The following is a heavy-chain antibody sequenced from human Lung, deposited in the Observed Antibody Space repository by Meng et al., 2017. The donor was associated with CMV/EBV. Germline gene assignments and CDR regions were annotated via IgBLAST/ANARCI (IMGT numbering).Heavy chain of an antibody. CDR1: LGSISSGSYY. CDR2: IHYTGST. J-gene: IGHJ4*02. Sequence: SXTXSLXCTLSLGSISSGSYYWGWLRQPPGKGLEWIGSIHYTGSTNYNPSLKTRVSISEDTSKNEFSLTLTSVTAADTAVYYCARTQWHVGYFENGGQGKXVTVSS. V-gene: IGHV4-39*07. CDR3: ARTQWHVGYFEN. D-gene: IGHD6-19*01.